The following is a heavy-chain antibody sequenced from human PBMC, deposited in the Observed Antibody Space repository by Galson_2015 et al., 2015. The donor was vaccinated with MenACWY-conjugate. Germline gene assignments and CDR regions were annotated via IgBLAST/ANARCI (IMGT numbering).Heavy chain of an antibody. CDR1: GYTFTSYY. D-gene: IGHD2-2*01. Sequence: VKVSCKASGYTFTSYYLHWVRQAPGQGLEWMGLINPGAATTSYAQKFQGRVTMTRDTSTSTVYMELSSLRSDDTAVYYCTREYQRLSDPWGQGTLVTVSS. V-gene: IGHV1-46*01. J-gene: IGHJ5*02. CDR2: INPGAATT. CDR3: TREYQRLSDP.